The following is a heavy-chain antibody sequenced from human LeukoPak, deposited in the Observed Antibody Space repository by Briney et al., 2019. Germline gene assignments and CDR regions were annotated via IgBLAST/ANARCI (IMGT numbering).Heavy chain of an antibody. CDR2: ITGSGGIT. CDR1: GFTFSNYA. CDR3: ARDSYYYDSSGYYDWFDP. V-gene: IGHV3-23*01. J-gene: IGHJ5*02. D-gene: IGHD3-22*01. Sequence: PGGSLRLSCVASGFTFSNYAMSWVRQAPGKGLEWVSAITGSGGITYYADSVKGRFTISRDNSKNTLYLQMNSLRAEDTAVYYCARDSYYYDSSGYYDWFDPWGQGTLVTVSS.